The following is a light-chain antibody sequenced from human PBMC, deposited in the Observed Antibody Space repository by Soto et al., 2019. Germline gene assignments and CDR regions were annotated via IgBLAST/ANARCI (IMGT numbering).Light chain of an antibody. CDR1: SSEVGSYNL. Sequence: QSVLTQPASVSGSPGQSITISCTGTSSEVGSYNLVSWYQQHPGKAPKLMIYEDTKRPSGVSNRFSGSKSGNTASLTISGLQAEDEADYYCSSYAGSNTYVVFGGGTKLTVL. CDR2: EDT. J-gene: IGLJ2*01. V-gene: IGLV2-23*01. CDR3: SSYAGSNTYVV.